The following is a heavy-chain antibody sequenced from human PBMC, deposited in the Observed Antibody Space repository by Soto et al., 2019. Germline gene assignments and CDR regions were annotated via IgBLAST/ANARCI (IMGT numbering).Heavy chain of an antibody. CDR2: IYYSGST. Sequence: SETLSLTCTVSGGSISNYYWSWIRQPPGKGLEWIGYIYYSGSTNYNPSLKSRVTISVDTSKNQFSLKLSSVTAADTAVYYCARHITYYDILTGYPRGTWFDPWGQGTLVTVSS. CDR3: ARHITYYDILTGYPRGTWFDP. V-gene: IGHV4-59*08. CDR1: GGSISNYY. J-gene: IGHJ5*02. D-gene: IGHD3-9*01.